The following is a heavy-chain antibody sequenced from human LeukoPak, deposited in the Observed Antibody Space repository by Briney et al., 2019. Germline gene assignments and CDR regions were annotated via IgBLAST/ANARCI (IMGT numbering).Heavy chain of an antibody. CDR1: GGTFSSYA. CDR3: ALGYCSSTSCPPPYYYMDV. J-gene: IGHJ6*03. V-gene: IGHV1-69*05. D-gene: IGHD2-2*01. CDR2: IILIFGTA. Sequence: GASVKVSCKASGGTFSSYAISWVRQAPGQGLEWMGGIILIFGTANYAQKFQGRVTITTDESTSTAYMELSSLRSEDTAVYYCALGYCSSTSCPPPYYYMDVWGKGTTVTVSS.